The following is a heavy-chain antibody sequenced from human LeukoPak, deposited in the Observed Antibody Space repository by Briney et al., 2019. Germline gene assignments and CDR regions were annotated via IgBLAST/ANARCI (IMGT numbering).Heavy chain of an antibody. CDR3: ARDPRFLEWLTHDTYFDY. CDR2: ISAYNGDT. D-gene: IGHD3-3*01. J-gene: IGHJ4*02. V-gene: IGHV1-18*01. Sequence: ASVKVSCKASGYTFTSYGISWVRQAPGQGLEWMGWISAYNGDTNYAQKVQGRVTMTTDTSTSTAFMELRSLRSDDTAVYYCARDPRFLEWLTHDTYFDYWGQGTLVTVSS. CDR1: GYTFTSYG.